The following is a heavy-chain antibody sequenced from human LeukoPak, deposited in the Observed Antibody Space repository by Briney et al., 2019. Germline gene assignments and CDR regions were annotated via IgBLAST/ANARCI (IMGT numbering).Heavy chain of an antibody. Sequence: GESLKISCKGSGYSFTSYWIGWVRQMPGKGLEWMGIIYPGDSDTRYSPSFQGQVTISADRSISTAYLQWSSLKASDTAKYYCARGVIPAEVWFDPWGQGTLVTVSS. V-gene: IGHV5-51*01. CDR3: ARGVIPAEVWFDP. D-gene: IGHD2-2*01. CDR1: GYSFTSYW. CDR2: IYPGDSDT. J-gene: IGHJ5*02.